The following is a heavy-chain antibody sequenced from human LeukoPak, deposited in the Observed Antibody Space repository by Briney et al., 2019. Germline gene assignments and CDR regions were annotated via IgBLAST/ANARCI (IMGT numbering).Heavy chain of an antibody. D-gene: IGHD6-13*01. V-gene: IGHV4-59*01. CDR3: ARGLMMAVAGRGEFHY. CDR1: GGSISSYY. J-gene: IGHJ4*02. CDR2: IYYSGST. Sequence: SETLSLTCTVSGGSISSYYWSWIRQPPGKGLEWIGYIYYSGSTYYNPSLKSRVTISVDTSKNQFSLKLSSVTAADTAVYYCARGLMMAVAGRGEFHYWGQGTLVTVSS.